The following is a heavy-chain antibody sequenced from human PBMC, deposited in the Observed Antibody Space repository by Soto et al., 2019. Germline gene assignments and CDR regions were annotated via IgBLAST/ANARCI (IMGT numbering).Heavy chain of an antibody. Sequence: SLRLSCAASGFTFSSYSMNWVRQAPGKGLEWVSSISSSSSYIYYADSVKGRFTISRDNAKNSLYLQMNSLRAEDTAVYYCARANCSSTSCYYFYYWGQGTLVTVSS. D-gene: IGHD2-2*01. J-gene: IGHJ4*02. CDR3: ARANCSSTSCYYFYY. CDR2: ISSSSSYI. CDR1: GFTFSSYS. V-gene: IGHV3-21*01.